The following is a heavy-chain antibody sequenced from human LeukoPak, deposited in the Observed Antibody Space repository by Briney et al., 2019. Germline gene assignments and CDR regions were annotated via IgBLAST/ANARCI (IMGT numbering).Heavy chain of an antibody. Sequence: SETLSLTCTVSGGSISSYYWSWVRQPPGKGLEWIGQTYYSGSTKSNASLKSRVTTSVDTSKNQFSLKPSSVTAAESAVYYCARRHRKNWNYGPYYYYYMDVWGKGTTVTVAS. CDR3: ARRHRKNWNYGPYYYYYMDV. CDR1: GGSISSYY. D-gene: IGHD1-7*01. J-gene: IGHJ6*03. CDR2: TYYSGST. V-gene: IGHV4-59*01.